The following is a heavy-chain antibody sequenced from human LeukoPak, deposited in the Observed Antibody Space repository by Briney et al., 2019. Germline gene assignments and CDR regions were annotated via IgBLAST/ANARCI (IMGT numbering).Heavy chain of an antibody. V-gene: IGHV3-21*04. CDR3: AKIMALYCSGGSCNEIDY. CDR1: GFTFSSYS. D-gene: IGHD2-15*01. J-gene: IGHJ4*02. Sequence: GGSLRLSCAASGFTFSSYSMNWVRQAPGKGLEWVSPISSSSSYIYYADSVKGRFTISRDNAKNSLYLQMNSLRADDTAVYYCAKIMALYCSGGSCNEIDYWGQGTLVTVSS. CDR2: ISSSSSYI.